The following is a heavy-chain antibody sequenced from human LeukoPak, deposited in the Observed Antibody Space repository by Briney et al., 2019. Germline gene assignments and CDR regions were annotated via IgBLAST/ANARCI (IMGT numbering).Heavy chain of an antibody. CDR2: IYYSGSTYYSGST. CDR3: ARNGQYDYVWGSYRFPFDI. J-gene: IGHJ3*02. CDR1: GGSISSGDYY. V-gene: IGHV4-30-4*02. D-gene: IGHD3-16*02. Sequence: SETLSLTCTVSGGSISSGDYYWSWIRQPPGKGLEWIGYIYYSGSTYYSGSTYYNPSLKSRVTISVDTSKNQFSLKLSSVTAADTAVYYCARNGQYDYVWGSYRFPFDIWGQGTMVTVSS.